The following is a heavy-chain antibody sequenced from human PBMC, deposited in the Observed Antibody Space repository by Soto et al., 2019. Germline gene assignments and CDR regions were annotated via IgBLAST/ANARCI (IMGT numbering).Heavy chain of an antibody. D-gene: IGHD1-7*01. V-gene: IGHV3-74*01. CDR3: ARSLPGTYGAFDL. J-gene: IGHJ3*01. Sequence: GGSLRLSCAASEFTFRSYWMHWVRQSPGKGLVWVSRISGDGSSTTYADSVRGRFTISRDNAKNTVYLQMDSLRAEDTAVYYCARSLPGTYGAFDLWGQGTMVT. CDR2: ISGDGSST. CDR1: EFTFRSYW.